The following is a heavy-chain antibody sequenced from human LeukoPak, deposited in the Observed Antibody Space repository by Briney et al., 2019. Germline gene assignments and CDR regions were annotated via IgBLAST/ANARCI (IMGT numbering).Heavy chain of an antibody. J-gene: IGHJ4*02. V-gene: IGHV1-2*02. CDR2: INPNSGGT. CDR1: GYTFTGYY. CDR3: ARMGSCWYYFDY. D-gene: IGHD2-15*01. Sequence: ASVKVSCKASGYTFTGYYMHWVRQAPGQGLEWMGWINPNSGGTNYAQKFQGRVTMTRDTSISTAYMELSRLRSDDTAVYYCARMGSCWYYFDYWGQRTLVSVSS.